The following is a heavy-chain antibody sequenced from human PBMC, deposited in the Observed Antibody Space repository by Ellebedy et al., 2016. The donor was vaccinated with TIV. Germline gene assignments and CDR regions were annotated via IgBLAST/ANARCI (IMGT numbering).Heavy chain of an antibody. D-gene: IGHD3-10*01. Sequence: SVKVSCXASGGTFSSYAISWVRQAPGQGLEWMGGIIPIFGTANYAQKFQGRVTITADESTSTAYMELSSLRSEDTAVYYCARNLWLGTYYYYGMDVWGQGTTVTVSS. CDR1: GGTFSSYA. J-gene: IGHJ6*02. CDR3: ARNLWLGTYYYYGMDV. V-gene: IGHV1-69*13. CDR2: IIPIFGTA.